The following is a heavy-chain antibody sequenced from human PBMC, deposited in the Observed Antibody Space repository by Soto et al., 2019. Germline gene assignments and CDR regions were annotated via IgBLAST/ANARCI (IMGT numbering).Heavy chain of an antibody. CDR1: GGSFSDFY. J-gene: IGHJ5*02. V-gene: IGHV4-34*01. Sequence: QVQLQQWGAGLLKPSETLSLTCAVYGGSFSDFYYSWIRQPPGKGLEWIGEIDHSGRTKYNPSLKSRVTISIDTSKNPFSLKLNSVTASDTAIYYCVTYDCVSGNCYFDPWGQGTLVTVSS. D-gene: IGHD2-15*01. CDR3: VTYDCVSGNCYFDP. CDR2: IDHSGRT.